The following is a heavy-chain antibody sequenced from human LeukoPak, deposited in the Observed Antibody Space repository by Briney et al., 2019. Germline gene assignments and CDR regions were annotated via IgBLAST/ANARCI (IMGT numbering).Heavy chain of an antibody. Sequence: PGGSLRLSCAASGFTFSSYAMHWVRQAPGKGPEWVAVISYDGSNKYYADSVKGRFTISRDNSKNTLYLQMNSLRAEDTAVYYRASPGYPVDYWSQGTLVTVSS. D-gene: IGHD5-12*01. CDR2: ISYDGSNK. J-gene: IGHJ4*02. CDR3: ASPGYPVDY. CDR1: GFTFSSYA. V-gene: IGHV3-30-3*01.